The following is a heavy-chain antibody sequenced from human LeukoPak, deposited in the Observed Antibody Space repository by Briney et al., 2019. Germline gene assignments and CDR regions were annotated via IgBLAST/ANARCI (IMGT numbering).Heavy chain of an antibody. CDR2: INPSGGST. V-gene: IGHV1-46*01. D-gene: IGHD6-19*01. CDR3: ATDPRYSSGWYGGYDY. Sequence: GASVKVSCKASGYTFTSYYMHWVRQAPGQGLEWMGIINPSGGSTSYAQKYQGRVTMTRDTSTSTVYMELSSLRSEDTAVYYCATDPRYSSGWYGGYDYWGQGTLVTVSS. J-gene: IGHJ4*02. CDR1: GYTFTSYY.